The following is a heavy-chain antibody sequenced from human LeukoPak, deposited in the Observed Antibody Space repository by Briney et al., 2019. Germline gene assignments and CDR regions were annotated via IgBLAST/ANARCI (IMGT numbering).Heavy chain of an antibody. V-gene: IGHV4-34*01. CDR3: ARGGRGYCSGGSCYGGVFFDY. Sequence: SETLSRTCAVYGGSFSGYYWSWLPQPPGKGREGSGEINHSGRTNYNPSLKRGVTISVDTSKNQFSLKLSSVTAADTAVYYCARGGRGYCSGGSCYGGVFFDYWGQGTLVTVSS. CDR2: INHSGRT. J-gene: IGHJ4*02. CDR1: GGSFSGYY. D-gene: IGHD2-15*01.